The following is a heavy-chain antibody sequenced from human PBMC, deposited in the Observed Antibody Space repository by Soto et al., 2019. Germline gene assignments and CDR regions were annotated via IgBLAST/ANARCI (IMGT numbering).Heavy chain of an antibody. CDR3: ARRTLGSSIGIGDY. D-gene: IGHD1-1*01. Sequence: GPEVKMPGASVKVSCKTSRYTFSLYGITWVRQAPGQGLEWMGCVFGDDGSTDYAQNLLGRVTMTTDTSTTTAYMELRNLRSDDSAIYYCARRTLGSSIGIGDYWGQGALVTVSS. CDR2: VFGDDGST. CDR1: RYTFSLYG. J-gene: IGHJ4*02. V-gene: IGHV1-18*01.